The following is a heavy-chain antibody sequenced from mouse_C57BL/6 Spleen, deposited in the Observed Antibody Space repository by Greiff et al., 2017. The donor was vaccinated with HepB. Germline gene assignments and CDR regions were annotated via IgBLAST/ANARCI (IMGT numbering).Heavy chain of an antibody. V-gene: IGHV1-81*01. CDR3: ARTEAAQATVYAMDY. Sequence: VQLQQSGAELARPGASVKLSCKASGYTFTSYGISWVKQRTGQGLEWIGEIYPRSGNTYYNEKFKGKATLTADKSSSTAYMELRSLTSEDSAVYFCARTEAAQATVYAMDYWGQGTSVTVSS. D-gene: IGHD3-2*02. CDR1: GYTFTSYG. J-gene: IGHJ4*01. CDR2: IYPRSGNT.